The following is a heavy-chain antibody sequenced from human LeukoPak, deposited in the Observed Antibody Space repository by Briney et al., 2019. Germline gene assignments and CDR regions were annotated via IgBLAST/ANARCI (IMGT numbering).Heavy chain of an antibody. D-gene: IGHD5-18*01. J-gene: IGHJ4*02. CDR3: VSPRGFSYGYFDY. Sequence: SETLSLTCTVSGGSISSSSAYWGWIRQPPGKGLEWIGSIYYSKNTYYNPSLKSRVTISADTSKNQFSLTLGSVSATDTAVYYCVSPRGFSYGYFDYWGQGALVTVSS. CDR1: GGSISSSSAY. CDR2: IYYSKNT. V-gene: IGHV4-39*01.